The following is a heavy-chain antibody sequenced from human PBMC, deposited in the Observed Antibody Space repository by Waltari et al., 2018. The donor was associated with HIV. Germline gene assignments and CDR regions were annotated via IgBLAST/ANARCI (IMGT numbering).Heavy chain of an antibody. D-gene: IGHD5-18*01. J-gene: IGHJ6*02. CDR2: VWAYDGNM. CDR1: GYYFTSYG. Sequence: PLLQSGPEPRNPGASVKISCNATGYYFTSYGLRGVRRAPGVGREWVGGVWAYDGNMDIDRKFNDRVSLTTDSSTTTAFLEVRSLTLDDTAIYYCTKGGGSWIQETHYYMAFDVWGHGTTVIV. CDR3: TKGGGSWIQETHYYMAFDV. V-gene: IGHV1-18*01.